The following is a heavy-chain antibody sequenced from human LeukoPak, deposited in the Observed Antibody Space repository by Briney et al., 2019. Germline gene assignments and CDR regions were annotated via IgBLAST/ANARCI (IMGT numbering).Heavy chain of an antibody. D-gene: IGHD6-13*01. J-gene: IGHJ3*02. Sequence: PSETLSLTCTVSGGSISSSSYYWGWIRQPPGKGLEWIGSIYYSGSTYYNPSLKSRVTISVDTSKNQFSLKLSSVTAADTAVYYCASLNRYSRAFDIWGQGTMVTVSS. CDR3: ASLNRYSRAFDI. CDR1: GGSISSSSYY. V-gene: IGHV4-39*01. CDR2: IYYSGST.